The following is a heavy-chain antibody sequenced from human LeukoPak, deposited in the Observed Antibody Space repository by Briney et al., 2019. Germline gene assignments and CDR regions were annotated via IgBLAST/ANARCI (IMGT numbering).Heavy chain of an antibody. Sequence: SVKVSCKASGGTFSSYAISWVRQAPGQGLEWMGGIIPIFGTANYAQKFQGRVTITADESTSTAYMELSSLRSEDTAVYYCAREPSYYYDSSGYYFSLGYWGQGTLVTVSS. D-gene: IGHD3-22*01. J-gene: IGHJ4*02. CDR1: GGTFSSYA. V-gene: IGHV1-69*13. CDR3: AREPSYYYDSSGYYFSLGY. CDR2: IIPIFGTA.